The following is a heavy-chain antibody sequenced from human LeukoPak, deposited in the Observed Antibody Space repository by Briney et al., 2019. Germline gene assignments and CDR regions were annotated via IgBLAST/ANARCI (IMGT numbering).Heavy chain of an antibody. J-gene: IGHJ3*02. CDR2: IYPGDFDT. D-gene: IGHD6-13*01. Sequence: GESLKISCKGSGYSFTSYWIGWVRQMPGKGLEWMGIIYPGDFDTRYSPSFQGQVTISADKSISTAYLQWSSLKASDTAMYYCARGIGAATDTDAFDIWGQGTMVTVSS. CDR1: GYSFTSYW. CDR3: ARGIGAATDTDAFDI. V-gene: IGHV5-51*01.